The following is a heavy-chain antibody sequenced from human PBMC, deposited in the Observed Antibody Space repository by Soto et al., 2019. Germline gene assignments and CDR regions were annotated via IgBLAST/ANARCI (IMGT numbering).Heavy chain of an antibody. D-gene: IGHD6-13*01. V-gene: IGHV3-23*01. CDR2: ISGSGGST. J-gene: IGHJ4*02. Sequence: GGSLRLSCAASGFTFSSYAMSWVRQAPGKGLEWVSAISGSGGSTYYADSVKGRFTISRDNSKNTLYLQMNSLRAEDTAVHYCAKDRAAGPSFFDYWGQGTLVTVSS. CDR1: GFTFSSYA. CDR3: AKDRAAGPSFFDY.